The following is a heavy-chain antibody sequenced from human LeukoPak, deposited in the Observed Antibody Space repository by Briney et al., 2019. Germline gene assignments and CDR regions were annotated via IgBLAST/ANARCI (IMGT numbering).Heavy chain of an antibody. Sequence: KESGPTLVKPTQTLTLTCTFSGFSLSTSGVGVGWIRQPPGKALEWLALIYWDDDKRYSPSLKSRLTITKDTSKNQVVLTMTNMDPVDTATYYCAHRSSGNYSRAFDIWGQGTMVTVSS. V-gene: IGHV2-5*02. CDR1: GFSLSTSGVG. CDR2: IYWDDDK. J-gene: IGHJ3*02. D-gene: IGHD1-26*01. CDR3: AHRSSGNYSRAFDI.